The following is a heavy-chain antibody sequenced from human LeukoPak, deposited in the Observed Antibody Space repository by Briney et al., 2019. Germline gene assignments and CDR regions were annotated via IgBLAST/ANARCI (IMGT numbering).Heavy chain of an antibody. CDR2: IKQDGSEK. D-gene: IGHD3-10*01. CDR1: GFTFSTYY. CDR3: LRSFEI. Sequence: GGSLRLSCAASGFTFSTYYMSWVRQAPGAGLEWVANIKQDGSEKYYVDSVKGRFTISRDNAKNSLYLQMNSLRAEDTAVYFCLRSFEIWGQGTLVIVSS. V-gene: IGHV3-7*01. J-gene: IGHJ4*02.